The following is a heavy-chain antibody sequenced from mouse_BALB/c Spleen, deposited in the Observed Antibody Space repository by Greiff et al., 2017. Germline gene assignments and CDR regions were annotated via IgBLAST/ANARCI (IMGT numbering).Heavy chain of an antibody. V-gene: IGHV1-7*01. Sequence: QVQLKESGAELVKPGASVKMSCKASGYTFTSYWMHWVNQRPGQGLEWIGYINPSTGYTEYNQKFKDKATLTADKSSSTAYMQLSSLTSEDSAVYYCARRGDYYAMDYWGQGTSVTVSS. CDR2: INPSTGYT. CDR1: GYTFTSYW. CDR3: ARRGDYYAMDY. J-gene: IGHJ4*01.